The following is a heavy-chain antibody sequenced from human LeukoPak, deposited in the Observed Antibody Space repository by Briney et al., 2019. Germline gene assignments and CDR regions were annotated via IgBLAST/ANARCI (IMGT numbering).Heavy chain of an antibody. D-gene: IGHD1-26*01. CDR1: GGSISSSSYY. CDR3: ARPAYRGSYYDAFDI. Sequence: NPSETLSLTCTVSGGSISSSSYYWGWIRQPPGKGLEWIGSIYYSGSTYYNPSLKSRVTISVDTSKNKFSLKLSSVTAADTAVYYCARPAYRGSYYDAFDIWGQGTMVTVSS. V-gene: IGHV4-39*01. J-gene: IGHJ3*02. CDR2: IYYSGST.